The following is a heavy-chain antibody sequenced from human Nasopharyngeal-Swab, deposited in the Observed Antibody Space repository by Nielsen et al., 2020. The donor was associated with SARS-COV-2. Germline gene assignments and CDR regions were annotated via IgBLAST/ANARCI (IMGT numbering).Heavy chain of an antibody. CDR3: ATTYYYDSSGSPLPYY. V-gene: IGHV5-10-1*01. D-gene: IGHD3-22*01. CDR2: IDPSDSYT. J-gene: IGHJ4*02. Sequence: VRQAAGKGLEWMGRIDPSDSYTNYSPSFQGHVTISADKSISAAYLQWSSLKASDTAMYYCATTYYYDSSGSPLPYYWGQGTLVTVSS.